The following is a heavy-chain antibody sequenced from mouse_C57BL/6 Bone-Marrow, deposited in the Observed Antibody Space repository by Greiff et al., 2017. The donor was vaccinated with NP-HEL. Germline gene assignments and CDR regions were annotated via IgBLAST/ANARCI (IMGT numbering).Heavy chain of an antibody. CDR3: TALTTVVGAMDY. D-gene: IGHD1-1*01. CDR1: GFNIKDDY. J-gene: IGHJ4*01. CDR2: IDPENGDT. Sequence: VQLQQSGAELVRPGASVKLSCTASGFNIKDDYMHWVKQRPEQGLEWIGWIDPENGDTEYASKFQGKATITADTSSNTAYLQLSSLTSEDTAVDYCTALTTVVGAMDYWGQGTSVTVSS. V-gene: IGHV14-4*01.